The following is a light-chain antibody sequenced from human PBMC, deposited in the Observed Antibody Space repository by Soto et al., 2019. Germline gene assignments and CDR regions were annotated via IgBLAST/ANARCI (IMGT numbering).Light chain of an antibody. CDR1: QSIKNW. CDR3: QQYNSYSQFT. V-gene: IGKV1-5*03. J-gene: IGKJ3*01. CDR2: KAS. Sequence: DIQMTQSPSTLFASVGDRVTITCRASQSIKNWLAWYQQKPGEAPKLLIYKASTVESGVPSRFSGSGSGTEFTLTISCLQPDDVATYYCQQYNSYSQFTFGPGTKVDIK.